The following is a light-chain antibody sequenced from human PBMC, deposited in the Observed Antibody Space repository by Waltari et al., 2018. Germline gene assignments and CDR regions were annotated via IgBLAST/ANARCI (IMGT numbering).Light chain of an antibody. CDR2: GAS. V-gene: IGKV3-15*01. CDR1: QSVSSS. Sequence: ETVMTQSPATLSVSPGENATPPCRASQSVSSSLAWYQQNPGQAPRLLIYGASTRATGIPAGFSGSGSGTEFTLTISSMQSEDFAVYYCQQYNNWPLTFGGGTKVEIK. J-gene: IGKJ4*01. CDR3: QQYNNWPLT.